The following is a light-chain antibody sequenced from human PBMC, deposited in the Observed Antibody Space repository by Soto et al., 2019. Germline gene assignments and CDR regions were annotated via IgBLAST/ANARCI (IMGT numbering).Light chain of an antibody. CDR3: QQYNNWPPIT. J-gene: IGKJ5*01. Sequence: EIVMTQARAILSVSPGERATLSCRASQSVSSKLAWFQQKPGQAPSLLIYGVSTRATGVPVRFSGGGSGTEFTLTVKRLQSEDLAVYYGQQYNNWPPITVGQGTRLEIK. CDR1: QSVSSK. V-gene: IGKV3-15*01. CDR2: GVS.